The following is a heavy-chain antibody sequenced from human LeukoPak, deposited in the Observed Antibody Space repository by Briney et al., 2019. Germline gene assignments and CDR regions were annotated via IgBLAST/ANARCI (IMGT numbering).Heavy chain of an antibody. D-gene: IGHD6-19*01. CDR1: GFTVSSNY. V-gene: IGHV3-53*01. Sequence: PGGSLRLSCAASGFTVSSNYMSWVRQAPGKGLEWVSVIYSGGSTYYADSVKGRFIISRDNSKNTLYLQMNSLRAEDTAVYYCAKGWQWLVPRYFDYWGQGTLVTVSS. CDR3: AKGWQWLVPRYFDY. CDR2: IYSGGST. J-gene: IGHJ4*02.